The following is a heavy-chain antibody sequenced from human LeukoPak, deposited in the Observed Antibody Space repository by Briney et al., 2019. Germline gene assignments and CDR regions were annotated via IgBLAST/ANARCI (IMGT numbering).Heavy chain of an antibody. V-gene: IGHV3-7*01. D-gene: IGHD5-12*01. CDR1: GFTFSSYW. CDR3: ARDAIVATLSYLAY. CDR2: IKQDGSEK. Sequence: PGGSLRLSCAASGFTFSSYWMSWVRQAPGKGLEWVANIKQDGSEKYYVDSVKGRFTISRDNAKNSLYLQMNSLRAEDTAVYYCARDAIVATLSYLAYWGQGSLVTVSS. J-gene: IGHJ4*02.